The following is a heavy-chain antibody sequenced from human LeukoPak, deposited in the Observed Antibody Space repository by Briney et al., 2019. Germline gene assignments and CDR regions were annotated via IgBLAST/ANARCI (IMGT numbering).Heavy chain of an antibody. CDR3: ARVLGSGSHGTNYYYYMDV. Sequence: GGSLRLSCAASGFTFSSYWMSWVRQAPGKGLEWVSVIYSGGSTYYADSVKGRFTISRDNSKNTLYLQMNSLRAEDTAVYYCARVLGSGSHGTNYYYYMDVWGKGTTVTISS. V-gene: IGHV3-66*01. D-gene: IGHD3-10*01. J-gene: IGHJ6*03. CDR1: GFTFSSYW. CDR2: IYSGGST.